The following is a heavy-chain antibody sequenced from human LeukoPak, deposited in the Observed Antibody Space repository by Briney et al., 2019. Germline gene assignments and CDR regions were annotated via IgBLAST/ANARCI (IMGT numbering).Heavy chain of an antibody. CDR1: GFTFSNYW. D-gene: IGHD5-18*01. CDR3: AKTARTWDY. V-gene: IGHV3-7*01. CDR2: IKEDGSEK. J-gene: IGHJ4*02. Sequence: GGSLRLSCAASGFTFSNYWMTWVRQAPGKGLEWVANIKEDGSEKYYVDSVNGRFTISRDNAKNSLYLQMNSLRAEDTAVYYCAKTARTWDYWGQGSLVTVSS.